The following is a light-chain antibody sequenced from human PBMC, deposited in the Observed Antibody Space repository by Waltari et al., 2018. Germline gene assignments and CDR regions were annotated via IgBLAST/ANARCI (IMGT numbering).Light chain of an antibody. CDR3: MQGTHWPYT. CDR1: QSLIHSDGNTH. Sequence: VESPQSPLLFPVTLGQAASISSNTSQSLIHSDGNTHLNWFPKRPAQSQRRLIYRVSNRDSGAPDRFSGGGSGTDFTLKINKVEAEDVGIYCCMQGTHWPYTFGQGTKLDIK. V-gene: IGKV2-30*02. J-gene: IGKJ2*01. CDR2: RVS.